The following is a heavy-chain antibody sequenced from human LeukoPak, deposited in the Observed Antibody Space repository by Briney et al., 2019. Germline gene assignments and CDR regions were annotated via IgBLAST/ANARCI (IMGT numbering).Heavy chain of an antibody. CDR3: ARDWAPVSMKAVPFDC. CDR2: ISYDGSNK. J-gene: IGHJ4*02. D-gene: IGHD2/OR15-2a*01. CDR1: GFTFSSYA. V-gene: IGHV3-30*04. Sequence: GGSLRLSCAASGFTFSSYAMHWVRQAPGKGLEWVAVISYDGSNKYYADSVKGRFTISRDNSKNTLYLQMNSLRGEDTAVYYCARDWAPVSMKAVPFDCWGQGTLVTVSS.